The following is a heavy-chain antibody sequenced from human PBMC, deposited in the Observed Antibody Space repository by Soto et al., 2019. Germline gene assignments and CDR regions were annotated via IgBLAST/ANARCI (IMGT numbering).Heavy chain of an antibody. CDR3: ARDGEGF. D-gene: IGHD2-21*01. CDR2: INTDGSAT. V-gene: IGHV3-74*01. Sequence: EVQLVESGGGLVQPGGSLRLSCAASGFTFSSNWMHWVRRVPGRGLVWVARINTDGSATNYVDSVKGRFTVCRDNAKNTLYLQMNSLRVEDTAVYYCARDGEGFWGQGTLVNVSS. J-gene: IGHJ4*02. CDR1: GFTFSSNW.